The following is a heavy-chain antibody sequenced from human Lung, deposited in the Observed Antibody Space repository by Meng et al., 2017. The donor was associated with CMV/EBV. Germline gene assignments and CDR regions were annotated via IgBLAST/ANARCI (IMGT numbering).Heavy chain of an antibody. V-gene: IGHV4-59*12. CDR3: AKGGGSWFGP. D-gene: IGHD3-16*01. J-gene: IGHJ5*02. CDR2: VYHMGNT. Sequence: GSLRLSCTVSGASMSSDYWSWIRQSPGKGLEWVASVYHMGNTNYNPSLKSRATISLDTSKSQFSLKLISVTGADTAIYYCAKGGGSWFGPWGQGSRVTCSS. CDR1: GASMSSDY.